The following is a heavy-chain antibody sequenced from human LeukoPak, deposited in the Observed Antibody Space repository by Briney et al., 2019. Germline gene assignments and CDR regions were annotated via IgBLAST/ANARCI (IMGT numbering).Heavy chain of an antibody. CDR2: ISSNSDNT. CDR1: GYTFAAYY. CDR3: ARDWGSIKVIADY. Sequence: ASVKVSCKASGYTFAAYYIHWLRQAPGQGPEWMGWISSNSDNTNYAQKLQGRVTMTTDTSTSTAYMELRSLRSDDTALYFCARDWGSIKVIADYWGQGTLVTVSS. D-gene: IGHD7-27*01. J-gene: IGHJ4*02. V-gene: IGHV1-18*04.